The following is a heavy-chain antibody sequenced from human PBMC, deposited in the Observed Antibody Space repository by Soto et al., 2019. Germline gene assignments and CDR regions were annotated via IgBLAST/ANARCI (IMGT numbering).Heavy chain of an antibody. Sequence: SETLSLTCTVSGGSIRTYYWSWIRQPPGKGLEWIGYIYYSGRTNYNPSLKSRVTISVDTSKNQFSLKLSSVTAADTAVYYCARIRYCSGGSCYTPYFDYWGQGTLVTVSS. D-gene: IGHD2-15*01. CDR1: GGSIRTYY. J-gene: IGHJ4*02. CDR2: IYYSGRT. CDR3: ARIRYCSGGSCYTPYFDY. V-gene: IGHV4-59*08.